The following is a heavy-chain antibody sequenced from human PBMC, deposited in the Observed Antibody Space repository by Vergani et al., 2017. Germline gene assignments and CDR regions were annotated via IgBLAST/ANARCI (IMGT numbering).Heavy chain of an antibody. CDR1: GFTFSGSA. D-gene: IGHD1-26*01. V-gene: IGHV3-73*01. CDR3: SLPGGGATKEGYYGMDV. Sequence: EVQLVESGGGLVQPGGSLKLSCAASGFTFSGSAMHWVRQASGKGLEWVGRIRSKANSYATAYAASVKGRFTISRDDSKNTAYLQMNSLKTEDTAVYYCSLPGGGATKEGYYGMDVWGQGTTVTVSS. CDR2: IRSKANSYAT. J-gene: IGHJ6*02.